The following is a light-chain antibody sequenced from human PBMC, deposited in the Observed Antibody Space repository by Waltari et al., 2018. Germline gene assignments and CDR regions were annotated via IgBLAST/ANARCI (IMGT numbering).Light chain of an antibody. Sequence: IQLTQSPSSLSASVGDRVTIPCRASQGISSYLAWYQQKPGKAPKLLIYAASTLQSGVPSRFSGSGSGTDFTLTISSLQPEDFATYYCQQLNSYPHTFGGGTKVEIK. CDR2: AAS. CDR1: QGISSY. J-gene: IGKJ4*01. V-gene: IGKV1-9*01. CDR3: QQLNSYPHT.